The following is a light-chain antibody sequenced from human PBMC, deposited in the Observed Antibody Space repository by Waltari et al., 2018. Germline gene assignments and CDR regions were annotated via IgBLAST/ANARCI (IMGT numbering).Light chain of an antibody. J-gene: IGLJ2*01. Sequence: SPGQTASITCSGDKLGDKYACWYQQKPGQSPVLVIYQDTKRPSGIPERISGSNSGNTATLTISGTQAMDEADYYCQAWDSNTEVVFGGGTKLTVL. CDR3: QAWDSNTEVV. CDR1: KLGDKY. CDR2: QDT. V-gene: IGLV3-1*01.